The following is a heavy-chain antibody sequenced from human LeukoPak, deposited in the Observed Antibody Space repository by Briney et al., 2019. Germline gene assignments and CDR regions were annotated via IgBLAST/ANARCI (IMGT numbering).Heavy chain of an antibody. CDR3: AKEIFSGLLYIDY. CDR1: GFTFRSYD. J-gene: IGHJ4*02. V-gene: IGHV3-30*18. CDR2: ISYDGSNK. D-gene: IGHD5-12*01. Sequence: PGRSLRLSCAASGFTFRSYDMHWVRQAPGKGLEWVTIISYDGSNKYYADSVKGRFTISSDNSKNTVYLQMNSLRPEDMAVYYCAKEIFSGLLYIDYWGQGTLVTVSS.